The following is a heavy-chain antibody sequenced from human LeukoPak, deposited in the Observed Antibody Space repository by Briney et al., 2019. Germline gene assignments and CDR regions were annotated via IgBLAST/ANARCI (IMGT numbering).Heavy chain of an antibody. V-gene: IGHV3-15*01. J-gene: IGHJ6*02. D-gene: IGHD1-14*01. CDR3: NTGFQRAWYIYNGMDV. Sequence: GGSLRLSCAASGFTFSNAWMAWVRQAPGKGLEWVGRIKSSTDGGTTDYAAPVKGRFTISRDDSEDTPYLQMNSLKIEDTAVYYCNTGFQRAWYIYNGMDVWGRGTTVTVSS. CDR2: IKSSTDGGTT. CDR1: GFTFSNAW.